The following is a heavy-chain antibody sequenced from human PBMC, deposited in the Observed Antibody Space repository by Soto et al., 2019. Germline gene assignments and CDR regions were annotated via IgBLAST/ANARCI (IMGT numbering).Heavy chain of an antibody. D-gene: IGHD3-9*01. V-gene: IGHV4-39*01. CDR1: GGSISSSSYY. CDR2: IYYSGST. CDR3: ARTYYDILTGYVDTRYYYYYYMDV. Sequence: SETLSLTCTVPGGSISSSSYYWGWIRQPPGKGLEWIGSIYYSGSTYYNPSLKSRVTISVDTSKNQFSLKLSSVTAADTAVYYCARTYYDILTGYVDTRYYYYYYMDVWGKGTTVTVSS. J-gene: IGHJ6*03.